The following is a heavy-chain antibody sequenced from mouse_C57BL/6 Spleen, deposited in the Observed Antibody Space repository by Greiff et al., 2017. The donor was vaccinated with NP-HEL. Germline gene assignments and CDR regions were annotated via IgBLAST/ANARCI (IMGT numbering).Heavy chain of an antibody. CDR1: GYTFTSYW. Sequence: QVQLQQPGAELVKPGASVKMSCKASGYTFTSYWITWVKQRPGQGLEWIGDIYPSSGSTNYNEKFKSKATLTVDTSSSTAYMQRSSLTSEDSAVYYWARRDGNWAWFAYWGQGTLVTVSA. CDR3: ARRDGNWAWFAY. D-gene: IGHD2-1*01. CDR2: IYPSSGST. V-gene: IGHV1-55*01. J-gene: IGHJ3*01.